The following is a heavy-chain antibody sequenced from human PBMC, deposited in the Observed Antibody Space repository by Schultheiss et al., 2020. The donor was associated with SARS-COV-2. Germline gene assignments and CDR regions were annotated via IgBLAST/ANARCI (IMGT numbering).Heavy chain of an antibody. J-gene: IGHJ6*02. CDR3: ARGWELYYYYGMDV. D-gene: IGHD1-26*01. CDR1: GGSISSYY. Sequence: SETLSLTCTVSGGSISSYYWSWIRQPPGKGLEWIGEIHHSGSTNYNPSLKSRVTISVDTSKNQFSLKLSSVTAADTAVYYCARGWELYYYYGMDVWGQGTTVTVSS. CDR2: IHHSGST. V-gene: IGHV4-4*08.